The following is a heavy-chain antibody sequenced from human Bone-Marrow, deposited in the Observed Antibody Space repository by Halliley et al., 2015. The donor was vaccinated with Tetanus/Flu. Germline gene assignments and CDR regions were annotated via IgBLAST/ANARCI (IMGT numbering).Heavy chain of an antibody. D-gene: IGHD3-22*01. V-gene: IGHV3-23*01. J-gene: IGHJ4*02. Sequence: EWVSTISGSAYSTYDADSVKGRFTISRDNSKNALYLQRNSLGEDDTAVDYWAKARGGYYYDDWGQGTLVTVSS. CDR3: AKARGGYYYDD. CDR2: ISGSAYST.